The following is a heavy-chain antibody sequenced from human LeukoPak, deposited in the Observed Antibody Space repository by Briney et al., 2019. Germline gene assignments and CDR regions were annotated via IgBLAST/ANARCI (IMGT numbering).Heavy chain of an antibody. CDR2: MNPNSGNT. CDR1: GYTFTSYY. D-gene: IGHD6-13*01. J-gene: IGHJ5*02. V-gene: IGHV1-8*02. Sequence: ASVEVSCKASGYTFTSYYMHWVRQATGQGLEWMGWMNPNSGNTGYAQKFQGRVTMTRNTSISTAYMELSSLRSEDTAVYYCARGKQLVRGIWFDPWGQGTLVTVSS. CDR3: ARGKQLVRGIWFDP.